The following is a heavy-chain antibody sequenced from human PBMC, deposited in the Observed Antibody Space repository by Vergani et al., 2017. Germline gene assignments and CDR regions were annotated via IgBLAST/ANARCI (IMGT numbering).Heavy chain of an antibody. D-gene: IGHD4-17*01. CDR3: AIVTTVQPRYYYYYYMDV. J-gene: IGHJ6*03. CDR1: GGSISSSSYY. V-gene: IGHV4-39*07. CDR2: IYYSGST. Sequence: QLQLQESCPGLVKPSETLSLTCTVSGGSISSSSYYWGWIRQPPGKGLEWIGSIYYSGSTYYNPSLKSRVTISVDTSKNQFSLKLSSVTAADTAVYYCAIVTTVQPRYYYYYYMDVWGKGTTVTVSS.